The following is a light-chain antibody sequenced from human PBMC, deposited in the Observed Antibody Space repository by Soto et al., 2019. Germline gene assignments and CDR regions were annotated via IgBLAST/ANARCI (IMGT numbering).Light chain of an antibody. CDR3: QQYSRSPFT. J-gene: IGKJ3*01. Sequence: DIVLTQSPGTLSLSPGERATLSCRASQGVSANHLTWYQQKPGQAPRLLMCGASTRATGIPDRCSGSGSGTDFTLTISRLEPEDFAVYFCQQYSRSPFTFGPGTKVDI. CDR1: QGVSANH. CDR2: GAS. V-gene: IGKV3-20*01.